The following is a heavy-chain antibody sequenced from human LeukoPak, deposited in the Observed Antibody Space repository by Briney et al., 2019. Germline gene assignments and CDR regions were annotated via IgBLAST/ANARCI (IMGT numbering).Heavy chain of an antibody. D-gene: IGHD2-2*01. CDR3: ARTGYCSSTSCPLLD. CDR2: IYYSGST. Sequence: SEILSLTCTVSGGSISSSSYYWGWIRQPPGKGLEWIGSIYYSGSTNYNPSLKSRVTISVDTSKNQFSLKLSSVTAADTAVYYCARTGYCSSTSCPLLDWGQGTMVTVSS. V-gene: IGHV4-39*07. J-gene: IGHJ3*01. CDR1: GGSISSSSYY.